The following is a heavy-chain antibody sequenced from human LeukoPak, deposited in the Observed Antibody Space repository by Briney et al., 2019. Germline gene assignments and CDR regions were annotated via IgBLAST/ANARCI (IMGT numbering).Heavy chain of an antibody. CDR3: SIETPYSYYGMDV. V-gene: IGHV3-15*01. CDR2: IKSITDGGTT. CDR1: GFTFSNAW. J-gene: IGHJ6*02. Sequence: GGSLRLSCAASGFTFSNAWMNWVRQAPGKGLEWVGRIKSITDGGTTDYAAPVKGRFTISRDTSKNTLYLQMNSLKAEDTAVYYCSIETPYSYYGMDVWGQGTTVTVSS.